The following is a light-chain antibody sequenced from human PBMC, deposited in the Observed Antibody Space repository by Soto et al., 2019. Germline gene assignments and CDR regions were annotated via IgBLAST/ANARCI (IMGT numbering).Light chain of an antibody. CDR3: QHSRSYPVT. CDR2: KAS. V-gene: IGKV1-5*03. CDR1: QSISTC. Sequence: DIQMTQSPSTLSASVGDRVTITCRASQSISTCLAWHQQKPGKAPKLLVSKASILESGVPSRFSGSGSGTEVPLTISSLQPDDFATDYCQHSRSYPVTFGGGTKVEIK. J-gene: IGKJ4*01.